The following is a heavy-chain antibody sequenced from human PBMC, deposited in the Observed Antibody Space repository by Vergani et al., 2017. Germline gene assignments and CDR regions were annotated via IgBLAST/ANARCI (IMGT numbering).Heavy chain of an antibody. V-gene: IGHV3-21*04. CDR1: GFTFSSYS. CDR2: ISSSSSYI. J-gene: IGHJ4*02. CDR3: AKDIGDTAMDYLDY. D-gene: IGHD5-18*01. Sequence: VQLVESGGGLVKPGGSLRLSCAASGFTFSSYSMNWVRQAPGKGLEWVSSISSSSSYIYYANSVKGRFTISRDNAKNSLYLQMNSLRAEDTALYYCAKDIGDTAMDYLDYWGQGTLVTVSS.